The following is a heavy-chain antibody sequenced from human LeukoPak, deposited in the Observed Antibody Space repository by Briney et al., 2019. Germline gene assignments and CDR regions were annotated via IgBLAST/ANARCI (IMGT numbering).Heavy chain of an antibody. D-gene: IGHD2-15*01. J-gene: IGHJ4*02. V-gene: IGHV4-34*01. CDR3: ARDGFRNDCTGDTCYLRGRATYYFDY. CDR2: IKHSGYT. CDR1: GGSSSGYS. Sequence: PSETLSLTCIVHGGSSSGYSWNWIRLAPGKGLEWIGEIKHSGYTNYNPTLKRRVTIAIDTSKKQFSLRLSSLTAADTAVYYCARDGFRNDCTGDTCYLRGRATYYFDYWGQGTQVTVSS.